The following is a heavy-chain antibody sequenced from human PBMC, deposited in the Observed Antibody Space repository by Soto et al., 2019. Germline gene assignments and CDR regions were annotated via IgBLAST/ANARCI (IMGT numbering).Heavy chain of an antibody. J-gene: IGHJ6*02. V-gene: IGHV3-30*18. Sequence: QVQLVESGGGVVQPGRSLRLSCAASGVHFDSYGMHWVRQAPGKGPEWVATISYDGDNKYYVDSVKGRFTISRDNFKSTLHLQMNSLRTEDTAVYYCAKDPYGSGSYYTQYYYFGMDVWGHGTTVTVSS. D-gene: IGHD3-10*01. CDR1: GVHFDSYG. CDR2: ISYDGDNK. CDR3: AKDPYGSGSYYTQYYYFGMDV.